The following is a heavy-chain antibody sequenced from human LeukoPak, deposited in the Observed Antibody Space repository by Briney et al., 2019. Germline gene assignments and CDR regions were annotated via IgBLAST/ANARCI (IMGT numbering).Heavy chain of an antibody. J-gene: IGHJ4*02. CDR3: ARTSRRYCSSTSCYDFDY. Sequence: SVKVSCKASGYTFSSYAISWVRQAPGQGLEWMGGIIPIFGTANYAQKFQGRVTITAVKSTSTAYMELSSLRSEDTAVYYRARTSRRYCSSTSCYDFDYWGQGTLVTVSS. CDR2: IIPIFGTA. D-gene: IGHD2-2*01. V-gene: IGHV1-69*06. CDR1: GYTFSSYA.